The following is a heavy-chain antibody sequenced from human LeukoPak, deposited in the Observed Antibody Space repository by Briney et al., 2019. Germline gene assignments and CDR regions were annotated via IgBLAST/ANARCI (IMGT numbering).Heavy chain of an antibody. CDR2: ISGNGGST. J-gene: IGHJ4*02. Sequence: PGGSLRLSCAASGFTFSTYAMSWVRQAPGKGLEWVSTISGNGGSTYYADSVKGRFTISRDNSKDTLYLQMNSLRAEDTAVYYCAKDLASQSRYFDWLPDYWGQGTLVTVSS. V-gene: IGHV3-23*01. CDR1: GFTFSTYA. CDR3: AKDLASQSRYFDWLPDY. D-gene: IGHD3-9*01.